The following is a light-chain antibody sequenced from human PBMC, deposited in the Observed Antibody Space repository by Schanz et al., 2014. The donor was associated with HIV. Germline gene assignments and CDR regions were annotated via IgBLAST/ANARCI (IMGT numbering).Light chain of an antibody. CDR2: DAS. V-gene: IGKV3D-20*01. CDR1: QTVSSNY. J-gene: IGKJ2*02. CDR3: QQYSYSPRT. Sequence: EIVLTQSPATLSVSPGERATLSCWASQTVSSNYLAWYQQKPGQAPRLLIYDASIRATGIPDRFSGSGSGTDFTLTISRLEPEDFAVYYCQQYSYSPRTFGQGTKLEVK.